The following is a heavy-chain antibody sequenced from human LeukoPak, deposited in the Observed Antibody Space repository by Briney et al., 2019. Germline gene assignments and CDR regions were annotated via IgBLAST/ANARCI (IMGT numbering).Heavy chain of an antibody. CDR2: INSDGSST. CDR3: ARGGSYSFDY. J-gene: IGHJ4*02. Sequence: PGGSLRLSCAASGFTFSGYWMHWVRQDPGKGLVWVSRINSDGSSTSYADSVKGRFTISRDYAKNTLYLQMNSLRAEDTAVYYCARGGSYSFDYWGQGTLVTVSS. V-gene: IGHV3-74*01. CDR1: GFTFSGYW. D-gene: IGHD1-26*01.